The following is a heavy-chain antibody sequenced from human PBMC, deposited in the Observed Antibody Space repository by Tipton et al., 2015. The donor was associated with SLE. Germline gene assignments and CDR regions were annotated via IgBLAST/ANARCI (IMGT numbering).Heavy chain of an antibody. J-gene: IGHJ3*02. Sequence: QLVQSGAEVKKPGASVKVSCRASFYSSTSYGISWVRRAPGQGLEWLGRISTYHNDTNYAQKVQGRVTMTTDTSTSTAYMELRSLRSDDTAVYYCAREGHYDFWSGYPHPFDIWGQGTLVTVSS. CDR2: ISTYHNDT. D-gene: IGHD3-3*01. V-gene: IGHV1-18*01. CDR3: AREGHYDFWSGYPHPFDI. CDR1: FYSSTSYG.